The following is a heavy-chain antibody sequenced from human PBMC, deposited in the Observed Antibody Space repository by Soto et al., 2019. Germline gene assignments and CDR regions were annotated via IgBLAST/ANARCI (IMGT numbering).Heavy chain of an antibody. V-gene: IGHV3-53*02. CDR2: TNTGGTT. CDR3: AKGDGLILAV. D-gene: IGHD1-26*01. CDR1: GFTVNSNY. J-gene: IGHJ6*02. Sequence: EVQVLATGGGLIQPGGSLRLSSAASGFTVNSNYMSWVRQAPGEGLQWVSITNTGGTTYYADSVKGRFTVSRDNSKNTLYLQMNSLRAEDTAVYYCAKGDGLILAVWGQGTTVSVSS.